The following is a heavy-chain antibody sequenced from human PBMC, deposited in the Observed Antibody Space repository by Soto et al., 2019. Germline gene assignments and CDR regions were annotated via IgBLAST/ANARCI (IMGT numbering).Heavy chain of an antibody. V-gene: IGHV1-18*01. CDR3: ARSPTAASFDY. CDR2: INAYNGNT. D-gene: IGHD2-21*02. CDR1: GYTFTSYG. Sequence: GASVKVSCKASGYTFTSYGISWVRQAPGQGLEWMGWINAYNGNTKYSQKFQGRVTITRDTSASTAYMELRSLRSEDTAVYYCARSPTAASFDYWGQGTLVTVSS. J-gene: IGHJ4*02.